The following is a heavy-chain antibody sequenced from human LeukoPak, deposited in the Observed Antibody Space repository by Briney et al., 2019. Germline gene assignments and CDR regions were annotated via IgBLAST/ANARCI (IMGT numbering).Heavy chain of an antibody. CDR1: GFTVSSKY. V-gene: IGHV3-53*01. J-gene: IGHJ4*02. CDR3: ARAHDFGDYDC. Sequence: PGGSLRLSCAASGFTVSSKYMSWVRQAPGKGLEWVSIIYPGGTTYYADSVKGRFTISRDNSKNTVYLQMNSLKADDAAVYYCARAHDFGDYDCWGQGTLVTVSS. D-gene: IGHD4-17*01. CDR2: IYPGGTT.